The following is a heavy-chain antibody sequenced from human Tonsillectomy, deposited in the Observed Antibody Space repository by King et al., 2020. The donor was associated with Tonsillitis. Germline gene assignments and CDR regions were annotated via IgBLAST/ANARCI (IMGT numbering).Heavy chain of an antibody. CDR3: ARVDLMTTVTTGGWFDP. Sequence: QLQESGPGLVKPSQTLSLTCTVSGGSISSGDYYWSWIRQPPGTGLEWIGYIYYSGSTYYNPSLKSRVTISVDTSKNQFSLKLSSVTAADTAVYYCARVDLMTTVTTGGWFDPWGQGTLVTVSS. CDR1: GGSISSGDYY. J-gene: IGHJ5*02. D-gene: IGHD4-17*01. CDR2: IYYSGST. V-gene: IGHV4-30-4*01.